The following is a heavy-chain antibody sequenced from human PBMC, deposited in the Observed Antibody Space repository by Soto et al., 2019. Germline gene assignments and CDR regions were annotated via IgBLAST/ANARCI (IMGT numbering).Heavy chain of an antibody. D-gene: IGHD3-3*01. CDR1: GGSISTGDHY. V-gene: IGHV4-30-4*01. Sequence: QVQLQESGPGLVKPSQTLSLTCTVSGGSISTGDHYWSWIRQPPGKGLEWIGHIYYSGSTYYNPSLQSRVTISVDTSKNQFSLKLSSVTAADTAVHFCARGRTIFGVFDAFDIWGQGTVVTVSS. CDR2: IYYSGST. CDR3: ARGRTIFGVFDAFDI. J-gene: IGHJ3*02.